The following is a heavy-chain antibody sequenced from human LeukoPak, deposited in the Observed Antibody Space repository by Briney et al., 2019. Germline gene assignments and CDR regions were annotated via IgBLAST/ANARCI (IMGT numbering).Heavy chain of an antibody. CDR3: TIEGGNSRNDY. CDR1: GFTFSGYG. V-gene: IGHV3-33*01. Sequence: PGRSLRLSCAASGFTFSGYGIHWVRQAPGKGLEWVAVIRYDGSTKYYADSVKGRFTISRDNSKNTLYLQMNSLRAEGTAIYYCTIEGGNSRNDYWGQGTLVTVSS. J-gene: IGHJ4*02. CDR2: IRYDGSTK. D-gene: IGHD4-23*01.